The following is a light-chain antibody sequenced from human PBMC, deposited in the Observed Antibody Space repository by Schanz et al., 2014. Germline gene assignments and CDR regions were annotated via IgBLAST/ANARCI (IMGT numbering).Light chain of an antibody. Sequence: QSVLTQPPSVSAAPGQKVTISCSGSSSNIGNNYVSWYQQLPGTAPKLLIYRSINRPSGVPDRFSGSKSGTSASLAITGLQAEDEADYYCQSFDSSLTHRVFGGGTKLTVL. V-gene: IGLV1-40*01. CDR3: QSFDSSLTHRV. CDR1: SSNIGNNY. J-gene: IGLJ3*02. CDR2: RSI.